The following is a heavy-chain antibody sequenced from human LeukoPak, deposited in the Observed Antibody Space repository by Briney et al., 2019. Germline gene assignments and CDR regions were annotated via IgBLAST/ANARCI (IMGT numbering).Heavy chain of an antibody. D-gene: IGHD4-23*01. V-gene: IGHV4-39*01. CDR1: GGSISSSSYY. Sequence: PSETLSLTCTVSGGSISSSSYYWGWIRQPPGKVLEWIGSISYSGSTYYNPSLKSRVTISVDTSKNQFSLKLSSVTAADTAVYYCARHTTVVTSPFDYWGQGTLVTVSS. J-gene: IGHJ4*02. CDR3: ARHTTVVTSPFDY. CDR2: ISYSGST.